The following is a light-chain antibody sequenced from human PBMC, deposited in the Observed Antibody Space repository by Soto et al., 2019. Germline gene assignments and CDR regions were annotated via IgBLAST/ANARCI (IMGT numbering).Light chain of an antibody. CDR3: QHCNRYGT. J-gene: IGKJ1*01. V-gene: IGKV1-5*01. Sequence: DIKMTQSPSNLPASVGDTVNITCRASQNIDRWVGCYQQKSEKAPKLFIYHASSLETVVPSRFSGSGSGTEFTLTISSVHPDDFASYCCQHCNRYGTFGQGTKVDIK. CDR1: QNIDRW. CDR2: HAS.